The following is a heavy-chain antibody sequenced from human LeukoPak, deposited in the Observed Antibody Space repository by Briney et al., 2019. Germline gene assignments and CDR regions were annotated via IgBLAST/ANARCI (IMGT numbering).Heavy chain of an antibody. CDR1: GYSFTSYW. D-gene: IGHD3-10*01. CDR2: IYPGDSDT. V-gene: IGHV5-51*01. Sequence: GESLKISCKGSGYSFTSYWIGWVRQMPGKGLEWMGIIYPGDSDTRYSPSFQGQVTISADKSISTAYLQWSSLKASDTAMYYCARAPGVRGVISYYYYYGMDVWGQGTTVTVSS. CDR3: ARAPGVRGVISYYYYYGMDV. J-gene: IGHJ6*02.